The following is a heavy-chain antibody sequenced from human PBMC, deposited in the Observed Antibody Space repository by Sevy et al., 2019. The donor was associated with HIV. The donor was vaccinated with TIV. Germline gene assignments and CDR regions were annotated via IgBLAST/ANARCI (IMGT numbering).Heavy chain of an antibody. V-gene: IGHV3-7*01. Sequence: GGSLRLSCAASGFTFSSYWMSWVRQAPGKGLEWVANIKQDGSEKYYVDSVKGRFTISRDNAKNSLYLQMNSLRAEDTAVYYCARAPPLTYYDFWSGESFYYYYGMDVWGQGTTVTVSS. CDR3: ARAPPLTYYDFWSGESFYYYYGMDV. J-gene: IGHJ6*02. D-gene: IGHD3-3*01. CDR2: IKQDGSEK. CDR1: GFTFSSYW.